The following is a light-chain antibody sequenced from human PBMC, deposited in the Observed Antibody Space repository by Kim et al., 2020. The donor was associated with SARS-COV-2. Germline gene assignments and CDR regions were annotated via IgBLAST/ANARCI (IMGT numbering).Light chain of an antibody. V-gene: IGLV6-57*03. CDR1: SDSMDTNY. Sequence: PGQTLTIPCPPHSDSMDTNYVHWYQPRPRSDPTTVTSEDNQTPSGVPDRFSGSIDSSSNSASLTISGLKTEDETDYYCQSYDTSIVFGGGTQLTVL. J-gene: IGLJ3*02. CDR2: EDN. CDR3: QSYDTSIV.